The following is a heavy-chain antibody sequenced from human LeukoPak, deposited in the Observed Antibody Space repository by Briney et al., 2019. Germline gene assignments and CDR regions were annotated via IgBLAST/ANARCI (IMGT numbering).Heavy chain of an antibody. V-gene: IGHV4-4*07. CDR1: GGSISNYY. J-gene: IGHJ4*02. CDR3: ARSSRVAGGHFYFDY. D-gene: IGHD6-13*01. CDR2: IYTGGGT. Sequence: PSETLSLTCTVSGGSISNYYWSWIRQAAGKGLEWIGRIYTGGGTNYNPSLESRVTMSVSKNHFSLKLISVTAADTAVYHCARSSRVAGGHFYFDYWGQGTLVTVSS.